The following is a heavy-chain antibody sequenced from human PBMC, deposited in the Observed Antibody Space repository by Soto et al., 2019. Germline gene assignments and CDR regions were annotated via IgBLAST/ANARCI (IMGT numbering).Heavy chain of an antibody. V-gene: IGHV1-69*01. Sequence: QVQLVQSGAEVKKPGSSVRVSCTASGGAVSSFVFSWLRQAPGQGLEWMGGIDPVFGTANYAQKYQGRITMTADESTTTCNMELSSLTTEDTAVYYCAGGSTRTFDFWGQGTLVSVSS. D-gene: IGHD1-1*01. CDR2: IDPVFGTA. CDR1: GGAVSSFV. CDR3: AGGSTRTFDF. J-gene: IGHJ4*02.